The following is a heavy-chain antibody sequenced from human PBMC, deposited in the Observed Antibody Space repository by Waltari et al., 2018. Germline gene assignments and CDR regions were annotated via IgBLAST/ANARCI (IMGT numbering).Heavy chain of an antibody. D-gene: IGHD5-12*01. V-gene: IGHV3-21*01. CDR2: ISGSTGYI. J-gene: IGHJ4*02. CDR3: ARAEQPMATIIGVDY. Sequence: EVQLVESGGGLVKPGGSLRRSCEAPGFTFSTSSMTWVRQAPGKGLEWVASISGSTGYIYYADSVKGRFTISRDNAKSSLYLEMNSLRGEDTAIYYCARAEQPMATIIGVDYWGQGTLVTVSS. CDR1: GFTFSTSS.